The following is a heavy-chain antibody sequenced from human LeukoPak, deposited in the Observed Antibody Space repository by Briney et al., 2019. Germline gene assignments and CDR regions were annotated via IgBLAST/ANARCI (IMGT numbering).Heavy chain of an antibody. CDR2: IYYSGST. CDR1: GGSISSGGYY. V-gene: IGHV4-31*03. J-gene: IGHJ4*02. Sequence: SETLSLTCIVSGGSISSGGYYWSWIRQHPGKGLEWIGYIYYSGSTYYNPSLKSRVTISVDTSKNQFSLKLSSVTAADTAVYYCARDDSSGYYYWGQGTLVTVSS. CDR3: ARDDSSGYYY. D-gene: IGHD3-22*01.